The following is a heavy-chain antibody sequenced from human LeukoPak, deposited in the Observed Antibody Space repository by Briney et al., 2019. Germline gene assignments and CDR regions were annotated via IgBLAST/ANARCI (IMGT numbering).Heavy chain of an antibody. CDR2: IYYSGST. V-gene: IGHV4-30-4*07. D-gene: IGHD3-22*01. J-gene: IGHJ6*03. Sequence: SETLSLTCAVSGGSISSGGYSWSWIRQPPGKGLEWIGYIYYSGSTYYNPSLKSRVTISVDTSKNQFSLKLNSVTAADTAVYYCARTPYDSSGYGYYYYMDVWGKGTTVTVSS. CDR3: ARTPYDSSGYGYYYYMDV. CDR1: GGSISSGGYS.